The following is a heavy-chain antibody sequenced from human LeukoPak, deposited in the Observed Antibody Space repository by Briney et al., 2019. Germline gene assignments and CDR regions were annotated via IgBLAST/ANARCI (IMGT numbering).Heavy chain of an antibody. Sequence: PSETLSLTCTVSGGSVSSGSYYWSWIRQPPGKGLEWIGYIYYSGSTNYNPSLKSRVTISVDTSKNQFSLKLSSVTAADTAVYYCARVRRGYCSSTSCYNFDYWGQGTLVTVSS. CDR2: IYYSGST. CDR1: GGSVSSGSYY. V-gene: IGHV4-61*01. D-gene: IGHD2-2*01. CDR3: ARVRRGYCSSTSCYNFDY. J-gene: IGHJ4*02.